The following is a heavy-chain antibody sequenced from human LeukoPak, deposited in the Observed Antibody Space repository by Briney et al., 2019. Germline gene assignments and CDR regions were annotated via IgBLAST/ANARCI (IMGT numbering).Heavy chain of an antibody. J-gene: IGHJ4*02. V-gene: IGHV4-59*11. Sequence: SETLSLTCTVSGGSISSHYWSWIRQPPGKGLEWIGYIYYSGSTSYNPSLKSRVTISVDPSKNQFSLKLSSVTAADTAVYYCARRYRDGYNTLDYWGQGTLVTVSS. CDR2: IYYSGST. CDR1: GGSISSHY. D-gene: IGHD5-24*01. CDR3: ARRYRDGYNTLDY.